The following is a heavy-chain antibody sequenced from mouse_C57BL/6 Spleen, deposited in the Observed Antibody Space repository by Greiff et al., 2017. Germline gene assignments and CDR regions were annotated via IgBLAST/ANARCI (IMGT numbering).Heavy chain of an antibody. Sequence: VQLQQSGAELVMPGASVKLSCKASGYTFTSYWMHWVKQRPGQGLEWIGEIDPSDSYTNYNQKFKGKSTLTVDKSSSTAYMQLSSLTSEDSAFYYCARNGTEYFDYWGQGTTLTVSS. CDR1: GYTFTSYW. D-gene: IGHD4-1*01. J-gene: IGHJ2*01. V-gene: IGHV1-69*01. CDR3: ARNGTEYFDY. CDR2: IDPSDSYT.